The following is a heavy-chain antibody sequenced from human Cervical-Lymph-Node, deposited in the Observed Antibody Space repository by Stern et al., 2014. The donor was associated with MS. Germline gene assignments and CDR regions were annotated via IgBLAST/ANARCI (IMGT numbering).Heavy chain of an antibody. V-gene: IGHV1-69*01. J-gene: IGHJ4*02. Sequence: QLVQSGAEVKKPGSSVKVSCKASGGTFSSYEISWVRQAPGQGLEWMGGIIPTVDTPTYAQKFQDRVTLSADESTSTAYMELSTLKSEDTAIYFCARGYTYDSHSAAYWGQGTLVTVSS. D-gene: IGHD6-13*01. CDR2: IIPTVDTP. CDR1: GGTFSSYE. CDR3: ARGYTYDSHSAAY.